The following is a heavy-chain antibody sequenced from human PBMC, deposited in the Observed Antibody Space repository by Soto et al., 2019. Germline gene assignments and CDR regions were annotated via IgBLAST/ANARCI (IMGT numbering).Heavy chain of an antibody. CDR2: IDPSDSST. CDR3: ARHGVELATIPFDY. J-gene: IGHJ4*02. V-gene: IGHV5-10-1*01. Sequence: GESLKISCQASGYTFSGHWITWVRQMPGKGLEWLGRIDPSDSSTNYRPSFQGHVTISADKSISTVYLQWSSLRASDTAIYYCARHGVELATIPFDYWGQGTLVTVSS. D-gene: IGHD1-26*01. CDR1: GYTFSGHW.